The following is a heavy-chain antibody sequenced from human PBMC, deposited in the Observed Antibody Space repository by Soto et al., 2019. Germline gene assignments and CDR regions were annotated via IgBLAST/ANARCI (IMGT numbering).Heavy chain of an antibody. D-gene: IGHD3-22*01. J-gene: IGHJ6*02. CDR1: GGTFSSYA. V-gene: IGHV1-69*01. CDR3: ARPENSSGYYSTYYYYGMDV. CDR2: SIPIFGTA. Sequence: QVQLVQSGAEVKKPGSSVKVSCKASGGTFSSYAISWVRQAPGQGLEWMGGSIPIFGTANYAQKFQGRVTITADESTSTAYMELSSLRSEDTAVYYCARPENSSGYYSTYYYYGMDVWGQGTTVTVSS.